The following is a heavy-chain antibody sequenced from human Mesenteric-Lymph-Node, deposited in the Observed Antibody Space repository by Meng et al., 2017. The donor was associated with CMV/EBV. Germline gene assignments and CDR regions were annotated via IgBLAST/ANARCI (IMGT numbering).Heavy chain of an antibody. Sequence: QVQLGQAMAEGGKPGASVMFSCKASGYTFTDFYIPWVRQAPGQGLEWMGRINPNSGVSNSAQNFQGRVTMTRDTSISTAYMELGRLTSDDTAVYYCARDNVNPEGFDPWGQGTLVTVSS. V-gene: IGHV1-2*06. J-gene: IGHJ5*02. CDR1: GYTFTDFY. D-gene: IGHD2/OR15-2a*01. CDR3: ARDNVNPEGFDP. CDR2: INPNSGVS.